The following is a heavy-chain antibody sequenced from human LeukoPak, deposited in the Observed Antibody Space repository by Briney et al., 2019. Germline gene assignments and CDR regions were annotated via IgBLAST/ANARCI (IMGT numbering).Heavy chain of an antibody. J-gene: IGHJ4*02. CDR3: ARGLAIRGFYFDY. V-gene: IGHV3-7*04. CDR2: IKQDGSEK. D-gene: IGHD2-2*02. Sequence: PGGSLRLSCAGSGFTFSGNWMSWVRRAPGKGLEWVANIKQDGSEKYHVDSVRGRFTISRDNAKNSLYLQMNSLRAEDTAVYYCARGLAIRGFYFDYWGQGTLVTVTS. CDR1: GFTFSGNW.